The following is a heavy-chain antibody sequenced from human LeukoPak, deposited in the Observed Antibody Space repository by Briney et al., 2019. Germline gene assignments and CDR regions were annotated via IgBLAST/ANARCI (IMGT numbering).Heavy chain of an antibody. CDR1: GGSMTNYY. CDR3: ARGRTYYDSTRYYY. Sequence: PSETLSLTCTVSGGSMTNYYWSWIRQPPGKGLEWIGYIYYSGNTNYNPSLKSRVTISVDTSKNQCSLKLSSVTAADTAVYYCARGRTYYDSTRYYYWGRGTLVTVSS. V-gene: IGHV4-59*01. CDR2: IYYSGNT. J-gene: IGHJ4*02. D-gene: IGHD3-22*01.